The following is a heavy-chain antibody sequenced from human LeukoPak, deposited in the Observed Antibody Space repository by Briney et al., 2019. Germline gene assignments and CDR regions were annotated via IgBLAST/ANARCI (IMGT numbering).Heavy chain of an antibody. Sequence: KPSETLSLTCAVSGYSISSGYYWGWIRQPPGKGLEWIGSIYHSGSTYYNPSLKSRVTISVDTSKNQFSLKLSSVTAADTAVYYCARPFISSSWTISDYWGQGTLVTVSS. CDR3: ARPFISSSWTISDY. D-gene: IGHD6-13*01. V-gene: IGHV4-38-2*01. J-gene: IGHJ4*02. CDR2: IYHSGST. CDR1: GYSISSGYY.